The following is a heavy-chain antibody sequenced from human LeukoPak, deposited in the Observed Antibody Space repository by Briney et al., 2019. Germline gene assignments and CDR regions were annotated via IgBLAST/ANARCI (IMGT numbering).Heavy chain of an antibody. V-gene: IGHV1-8*03. CDR3: ARRYCSGGSCLSNDY. D-gene: IGHD2-15*01. Sequence: GGSVKDSCQASGYTFTSYDINWVRQATGQGLEWMGWMNPNSGNTGYAQKFQGRVTITRNTSISTAYMELSSLRSEYTAVYYCARRYCSGGSCLSNDYWGQGTLVTVSS. CDR1: GYTFTSYD. CDR2: MNPNSGNT. J-gene: IGHJ4*02.